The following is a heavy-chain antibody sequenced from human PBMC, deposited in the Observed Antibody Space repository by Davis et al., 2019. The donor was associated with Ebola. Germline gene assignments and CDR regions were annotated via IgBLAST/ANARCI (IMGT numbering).Heavy chain of an antibody. CDR2: ITGSSGTV. Sequence: GEAPKISCAASGFPFSSYSMNWVRQAPGKGLEWVSHITGSSGTVYYAGSLKGRFTISRDNAKNSLYLQMNSLRAEDTAVYYCAREKELLDYWGQGTLVTVSS. D-gene: IGHD1-26*01. V-gene: IGHV3-48*01. J-gene: IGHJ4*02. CDR3: AREKELLDY. CDR1: GFPFSSYS.